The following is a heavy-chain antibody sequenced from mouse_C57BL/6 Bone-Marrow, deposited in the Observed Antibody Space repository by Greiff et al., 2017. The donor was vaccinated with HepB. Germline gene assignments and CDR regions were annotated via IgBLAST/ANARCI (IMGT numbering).Heavy chain of an antibody. CDR3: ARKGILITTVVATEHWYFDV. CDR2: ISSGSSTI. J-gene: IGHJ1*03. Sequence: EVKLMESGGGLVKPGGSLKLSCAASGFTFSDYGMHWVRQAPEKGLEWVAYISSGSSTIYYADTVKGRFTISRDNAKNTLFLQMTSLRSEDTAMYYCARKGILITTVVATEHWYFDVWGTGTTVTVSS. V-gene: IGHV5-17*01. CDR1: GFTFSDYG. D-gene: IGHD1-1*01.